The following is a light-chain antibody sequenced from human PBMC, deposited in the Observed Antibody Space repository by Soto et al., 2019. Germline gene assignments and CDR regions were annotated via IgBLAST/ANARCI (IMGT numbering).Light chain of an antibody. CDR1: QSVSNDY. CDR3: QQYGSSPT. J-gene: IGKJ1*01. Sequence: EIVLTQSPGTLSLSPGDRATLSCRASQSVSNDYLAWYQQKPGQAPRLLIYDVSSRATGIPDRFSGSGSGTDFTLTISRLEPEDFAVYYCQQYGSSPTFGQGTKVEIK. CDR2: DVS. V-gene: IGKV3-20*01.